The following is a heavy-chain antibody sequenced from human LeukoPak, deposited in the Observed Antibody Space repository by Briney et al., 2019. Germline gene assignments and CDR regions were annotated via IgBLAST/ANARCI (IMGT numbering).Heavy chain of an antibody. CDR3: ARGAGYSSSNWFDP. CDR1: GFTFKNFA. D-gene: IGHD6-13*01. CDR2: ISGYNDNT. J-gene: IGHJ5*02. V-gene: IGHV1-18*01. Sequence: ASVRVSCKTSGFTFKNFAIGWVRQVPGQGLEWMGWISGYNDNTNFAQRLQDRISMATDTSTDTAYMTLRSLRSDDTAVYFCARGAGYSSSNWFDPWGQGTLVTVSS.